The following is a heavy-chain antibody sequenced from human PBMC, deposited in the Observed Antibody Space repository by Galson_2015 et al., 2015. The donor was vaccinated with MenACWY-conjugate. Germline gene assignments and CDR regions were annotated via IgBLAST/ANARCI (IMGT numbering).Heavy chain of an antibody. V-gene: IGHV3-7*03. CDR1: GFPLSGYW. CDR2: IKQDGSEK. CDR3: ARDHPSTYGIAWDLFEL. Sequence: SLRLSCAASGFPLSGYWMAWVRQAPGKGLEWVANIKQDGSEKYYVDSVKGRFTISRDNAKNSLYLEMNNLRAEDTAVYYCARDHPSTYGIAWDLFELWGQGTMVTVSS. D-gene: IGHD4-17*01. J-gene: IGHJ3*01.